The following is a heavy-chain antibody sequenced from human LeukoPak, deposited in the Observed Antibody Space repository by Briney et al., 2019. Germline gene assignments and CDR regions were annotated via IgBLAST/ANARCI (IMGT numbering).Heavy chain of an antibody. V-gene: IGHV3-21*01. D-gene: IGHD3-10*01. CDR2: ISSSSSYI. J-gene: IGHJ4*02. CDR3: ARDRGTAFDY. Sequence: PGGSLRLSCAASGLTFSSYSMNWVCQAPGKGLEWVSSISSSSSYIYYADSVKGRFTISRDNAKNSLYLQMNSLRAEDTAVYYCARDRGTAFDYWGQGTLVTVSS. CDR1: GLTFSSYS.